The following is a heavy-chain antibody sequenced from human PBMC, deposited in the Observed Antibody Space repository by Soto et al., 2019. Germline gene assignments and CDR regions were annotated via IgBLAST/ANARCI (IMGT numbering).Heavy chain of an antibody. Sequence: GGSLRLSCTASGFTSGVTFRTFAMSWVRQAPGKGLEWVSTISGAGDKRYYVDFVKGRFTISRDNSRNSLYLQMSSLRDADTAVYYCAKENGDFYDNTGYYHHQGLDVWGQGTTVTVSS. V-gene: IGHV3-23*01. D-gene: IGHD3-9*01. CDR1: GFTSGVTFRTFA. CDR3: AKENGDFYDNTGYYHHQGLDV. J-gene: IGHJ6*02. CDR2: ISGAGDKR.